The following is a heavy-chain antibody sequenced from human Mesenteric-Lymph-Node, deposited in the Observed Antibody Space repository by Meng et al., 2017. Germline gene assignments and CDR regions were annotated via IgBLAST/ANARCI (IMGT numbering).Heavy chain of an antibody. Sequence: VQFKPGGAGLLKPSETLSLTCAVYGGSFSDYFWTWIRQPPGKGLEWIGEINHSGSTNYNPSLKSRVTISVDTSKNQFSLKLTSVTATDTAVYYCARVAFCGGDCYFLAPWGQGTLVTVSS. CDR3: ARVAFCGGDCYFLAP. CDR1: GGSFSDYF. J-gene: IGHJ5*02. D-gene: IGHD2-21*02. CDR2: INHSGST. V-gene: IGHV4-34*01.